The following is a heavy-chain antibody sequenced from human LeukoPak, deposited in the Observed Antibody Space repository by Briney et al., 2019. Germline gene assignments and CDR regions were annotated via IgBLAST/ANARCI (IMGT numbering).Heavy chain of an antibody. D-gene: IGHD3-22*01. CDR1: GFTFTSYW. V-gene: IGHV3-7*03. CDR2: INEDGSVK. J-gene: IGHJ4*02. CDR3: VRPFHYYDSSGGSY. Sequence: PGGSLRLSCAASGFTFTSYWMTWVRQAPGKGLEWLTNINEDGSVKHYVDSVRGRFTISRDNAKSSLYLQMSNPRAEDTAVYYCVRPFHYYDSSGGSYWGQGTLVTVSS.